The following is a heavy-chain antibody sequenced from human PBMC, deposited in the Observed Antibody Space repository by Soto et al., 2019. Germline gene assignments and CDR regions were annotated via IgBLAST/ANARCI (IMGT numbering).Heavy chain of an antibody. CDR2: VYSTGTT. CDR3: ARVSKLVAPKDGKRAYFFAMDV. V-gene: IGHV4-59*01. Sequence: WIWIRQPPGKPLEWIWYVYSTGTTSYSPSLKSRVDISVDTSENQFSLKLRSVTAADAAVYFCARVSKLVAPKDGKRAYFFAMDVWGHGTTVTVS. J-gene: IGHJ6*02. D-gene: IGHD6-6*01.